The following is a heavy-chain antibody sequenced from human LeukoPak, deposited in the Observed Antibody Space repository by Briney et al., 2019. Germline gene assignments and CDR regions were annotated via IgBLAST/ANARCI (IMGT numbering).Heavy chain of an antibody. CDR3: ASLITVTTRYYYYYYYMDV. D-gene: IGHD4-11*01. J-gene: IGHJ6*03. CDR2: INSDESST. V-gene: IGHV3-74*01. CDR1: GFTFSRNW. Sequence: GGSLRLSCAASGFTFSRNWMHWVRQAPGKGLVWVSRINSDESSTSYADSVKGRFTISRDNAKKTLYLQMNSVRAEDTAVYYCASLITVTTRYYYYYYYMDVWGKGTTVTVSS.